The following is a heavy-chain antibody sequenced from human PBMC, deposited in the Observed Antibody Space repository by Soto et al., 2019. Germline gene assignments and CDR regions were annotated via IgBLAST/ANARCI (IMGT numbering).Heavy chain of an antibody. D-gene: IGHD5-12*01. V-gene: IGHV1-69*12. J-gene: IGHJ4*02. CDR1: GGTFSSYA. CDR3: VRGLAIPGYPDN. CDR2: IVPIVDTS. Sequence: QVQLVQSGAEVRQPASSVKVSCKTSGGTFSSYAISWVRQAPGQGLEWMGGIVPIVDTSTYAQKFQGRVTISADEATSTVYMELSSLRSDDTAVYYCVRGLAIPGYPDNWGQGTLVTVSS.